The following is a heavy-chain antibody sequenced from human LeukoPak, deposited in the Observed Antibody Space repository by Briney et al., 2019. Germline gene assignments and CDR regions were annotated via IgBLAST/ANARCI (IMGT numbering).Heavy chain of an antibody. CDR3: ARGGDYGGISAYFDY. Sequence: ASVKVSCKAAGYTFTGYYMQWVRQAPGQGLEWLGWINPNSGATNYAQKFQGRVTMTRDTSISTAYMELSRLRSDDTAVYYCARGGDYGGISAYFDYWVQGTLVTVSS. J-gene: IGHJ4*02. D-gene: IGHD4-23*01. V-gene: IGHV1-2*02. CDR2: INPNSGAT. CDR1: GYTFTGYY.